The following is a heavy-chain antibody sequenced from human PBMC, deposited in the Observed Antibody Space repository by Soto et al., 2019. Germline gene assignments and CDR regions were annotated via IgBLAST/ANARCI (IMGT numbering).Heavy chain of an antibody. V-gene: IGHV4-31*03. D-gene: IGHD3-22*01. J-gene: IGHJ4*02. Sequence: QVQLQESGPGLVKPSQTLSLTCTVSGGSISSGGYYWSWIRQHPGKGLEWIGYIYYRGSTYYNPALKSRVTISVDTSKNQFSLKLSSVTAADTAVYYCARVEMIVVAFDYWGQGTLVTVSS. CDR2: IYYRGST. CDR3: ARVEMIVVAFDY. CDR1: GGSISSGGYY.